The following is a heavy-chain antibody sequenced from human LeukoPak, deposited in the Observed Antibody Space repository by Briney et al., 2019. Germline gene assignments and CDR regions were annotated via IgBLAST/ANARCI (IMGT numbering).Heavy chain of an antibody. V-gene: IGHV3-7*01. CDR1: GFTFSSYA. J-gene: IGHJ4*02. Sequence: GGSLRLSCAASGFTFSSYAMSWVRQAPGKGLEWVANIKQDGSEKYYVDSVKGRFTISRDNAKNSLYLQMNSLRAEDTAVYYCAAPDAFDYWGQGTLVTVSS. CDR3: AAPDAFDY. D-gene: IGHD2-8*01. CDR2: IKQDGSEK.